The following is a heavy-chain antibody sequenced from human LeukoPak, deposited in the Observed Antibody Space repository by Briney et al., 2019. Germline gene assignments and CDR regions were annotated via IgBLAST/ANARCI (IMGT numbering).Heavy chain of an antibody. CDR3: VKGAGSSGCSGNH. CDR2: ITDSYNT. Sequence: GGSLRLSCAASGIAFSDSAMYWVRQAPGKGLECVSVITDSYNTYYGDSVKGRFTVSRDNSRKTLFLQMNSLRVDDTALYYCVKGAGSSGCSGNHWGQGTRVIVSS. CDR1: GIAFSDSA. J-gene: IGHJ5*02. V-gene: IGHV3-23*01. D-gene: IGHD6-19*01.